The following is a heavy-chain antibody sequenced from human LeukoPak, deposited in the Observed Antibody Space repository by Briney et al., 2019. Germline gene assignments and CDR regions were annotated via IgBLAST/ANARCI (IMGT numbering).Heavy chain of an antibody. V-gene: IGHV4-39*07. D-gene: IGHD6-13*01. CDR3: AREGIDSSPNFDY. CDR1: GGSISSSSYY. J-gene: IGHJ4*02. CDR2: IYYSGST. Sequence: SETLSLTCTVSGGSISSSSYYWGWIRQPPGKGLEWIGSIYYSGSTYYNPSLKSRVTISVDTSKNQFSLKLSSVTAADTAVYYCAREGIDSSPNFDYWGQGTLVTVSS.